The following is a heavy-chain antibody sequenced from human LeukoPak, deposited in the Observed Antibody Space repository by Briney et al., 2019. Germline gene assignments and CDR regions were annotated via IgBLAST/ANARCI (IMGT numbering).Heavy chain of an antibody. D-gene: IGHD3-10*02. V-gene: IGHV3-23*01. CDR2: ISGSGGST. Sequence: PGGSLRLSCAASGLTFSSHAMSWVRQAPGKGLEWVSAISGSGGSTYYADSVKGRFTISRDNAKNSLYLQMNSLRAEDTAVYYCAELGITMIGGVWGKGTTVTISS. CDR1: GLTFSSHA. CDR3: AELGITMIGGV. J-gene: IGHJ6*04.